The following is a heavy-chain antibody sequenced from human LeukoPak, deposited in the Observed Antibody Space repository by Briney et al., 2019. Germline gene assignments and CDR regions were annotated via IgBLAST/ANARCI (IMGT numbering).Heavy chain of an antibody. Sequence: GGSLRLSCAASGFRFNDYVMTWVRQAPGKGLEWVSAISNHDGSSTDYADSVKGRFTISRDNSKNMVYLQMNSLRAEDSAVYYCAREPTGDYWGQGMLVTVSS. V-gene: IGHV3-23*01. D-gene: IGHD1-1*01. J-gene: IGHJ4*02. CDR3: AREPTGDY. CDR1: GFRFNDYV. CDR2: ISNHDGSST.